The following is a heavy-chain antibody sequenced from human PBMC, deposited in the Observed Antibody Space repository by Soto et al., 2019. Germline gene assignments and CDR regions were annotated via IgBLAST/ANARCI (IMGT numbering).Heavy chain of an antibody. J-gene: IGHJ6*01. CDR2: ISSSGGST. CDR1: GFTFSSSA. CDR3: AKVGYISSSLGIDV. D-gene: IGHD6-13*01. V-gene: IGHV3-23*01. Sequence: EVQLLESGGGLVQPGGSLRLSCAASGFTFSSSAMSWVRQAPGKGLEWVSAISSSGGSTYYADSVKGRFTISRDNAKNTLYLQMNSLRAEDTAVYYCAKVGYISSSLGIDVWGQGTTVTVCS.